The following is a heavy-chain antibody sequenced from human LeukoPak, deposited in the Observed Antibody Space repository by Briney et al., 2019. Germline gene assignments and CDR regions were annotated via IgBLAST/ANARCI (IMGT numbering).Heavy chain of an antibody. CDR1: GFTFNSYA. D-gene: IGHD6-13*01. J-gene: IGHJ4*02. Sequence: PGGSLRLSCAASGFTFNSYAMSWVRQAPGKGLEWVSAISGSGGSTYYADSVKGRFTISRDNSKNTLFLQMNRLRDEDTAVYYCAKDPVYSSSWPTFDYWGQGTLVTVSS. CDR2: ISGSGGST. CDR3: AKDPVYSSSWPTFDY. V-gene: IGHV3-23*01.